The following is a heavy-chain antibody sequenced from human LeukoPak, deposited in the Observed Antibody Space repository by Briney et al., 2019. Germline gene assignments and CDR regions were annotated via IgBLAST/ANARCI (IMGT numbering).Heavy chain of an antibody. D-gene: IGHD1-26*01. J-gene: IGHJ4*02. CDR1: GGSISSSNW. Sequence: SETLSLTCAVSGGSISSSNWWSWVRQPPGKGLEWIGEIYHSGSTNYNPSLKSRVTISVDKSKNQFSLKLSSVTAADTAVYFCATRRVGATFDYWGQGTLVTVSS. V-gene: IGHV4-4*02. CDR3: ATRRVGATFDY. CDR2: IYHSGST.